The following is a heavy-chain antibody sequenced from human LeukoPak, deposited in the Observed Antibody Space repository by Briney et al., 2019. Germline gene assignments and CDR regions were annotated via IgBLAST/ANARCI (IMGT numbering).Heavy chain of an antibody. CDR3: ARVAPYDYVWGSYRYTVDY. J-gene: IGHJ4*02. Sequence: GGSLRLSCAASGFTFSSYAMHWVRQAPGKGLEWVAVISYDGRNKNYADSVKGRFTISRDNSKNTLYLQTNSLRAEDTAVYYCARVAPYDYVWGSYRYTVDYWGQGTLVTVSS. V-gene: IGHV3-30-3*01. CDR1: GFTFSSYA. CDR2: ISYDGRNK. D-gene: IGHD3-16*02.